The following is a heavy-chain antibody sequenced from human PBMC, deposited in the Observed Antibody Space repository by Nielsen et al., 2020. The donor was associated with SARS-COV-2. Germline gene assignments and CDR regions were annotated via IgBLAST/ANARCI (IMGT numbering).Heavy chain of an antibody. CDR1: GFTFSSYA. J-gene: IGHJ6*03. D-gene: IGHD2-2*01. V-gene: IGHV3-23*01. CDR2: ISGSGGST. CDR3: AKVYQYGDYYYYYMDV. Sequence: GESLKISCAASGFTFSSYAMSWVRQAPGKGLEWVSAISGSGGSTYYADSVKGRFTISRDNSKNTLYLQMNSLRAEDTAVYYCAKVYQYGDYYYYYMDVWGKGTTVTVSS.